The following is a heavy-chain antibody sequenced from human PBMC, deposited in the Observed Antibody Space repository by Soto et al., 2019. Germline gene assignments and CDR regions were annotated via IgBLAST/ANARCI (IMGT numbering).Heavy chain of an antibody. J-gene: IGHJ6*02. Sequence: QLQLQESGPGLVKPSETLSLTCTVSGGSISSSSYYWGWIRQPPGKGLEWIGSIYYSGSTYYNPSLKSRVTXSLXXSXYQFSLKLSSVTAADTAVYYCAADIVVVPAALGYYYYYGMDVWGQGTTVTVSS. CDR3: AADIVVVPAALGYYYYYGMDV. D-gene: IGHD2-2*01. CDR1: GGSISSSSYY. CDR2: IYYSGST. V-gene: IGHV4-39*01.